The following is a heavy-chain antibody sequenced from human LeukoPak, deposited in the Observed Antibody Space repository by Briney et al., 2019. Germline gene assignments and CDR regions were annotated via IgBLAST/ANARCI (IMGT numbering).Heavy chain of an antibody. Sequence: HPGGSLRLSCAASGFTFSSYGMHWVRQAPGKGLEWVAFIRYDGSNKYYADSVKGRFTISRDNSKNTLYLQMNSLRAEDTAVYYCAKVKNYYDKLDAFDIWGQGTMVTVSS. J-gene: IGHJ3*02. CDR1: GFTFSSYG. V-gene: IGHV3-30*02. CDR3: AKVKNYYDKLDAFDI. CDR2: IRYDGSNK. D-gene: IGHD3-22*01.